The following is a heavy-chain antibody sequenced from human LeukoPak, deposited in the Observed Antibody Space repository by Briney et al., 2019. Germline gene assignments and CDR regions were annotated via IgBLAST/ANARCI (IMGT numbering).Heavy chain of an antibody. CDR1: GGSISSYY. CDR2: IYTSGST. J-gene: IGHJ4*02. V-gene: IGHV4-4*07. CDR3: ARTQYYYDSSGYQFDY. D-gene: IGHD3-22*01. Sequence: SETLSLTCTVSGGSISSYYWSWIRQPAGKGLEWIGRIYTSGSTNYNPSLKSRVTMSVDTSKNQFSLKLSSVTAADTAVYYCARTQYYYDSSGYQFDYWGQGTPVTVSS.